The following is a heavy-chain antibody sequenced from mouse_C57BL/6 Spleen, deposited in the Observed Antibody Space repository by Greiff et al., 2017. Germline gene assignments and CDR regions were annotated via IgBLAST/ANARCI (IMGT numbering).Heavy chain of an antibody. D-gene: IGHD2-2*01. CDR2: INPSRGYT. J-gene: IGHJ4*01. Sequence: QVQLQQSGAELAKPGASVTLSCKASGYTFTSYWMHWVKQRPGQGLEWIGYINPSRGYTTYNQMFKDKATLTADKSSSTAYMQLSSLTYEDSAVYYCAIPAMVTTYAMDDWGQGTSVTVSS. CDR1: GYTFTSYW. V-gene: IGHV1-7*01. CDR3: AIPAMVTTYAMDD.